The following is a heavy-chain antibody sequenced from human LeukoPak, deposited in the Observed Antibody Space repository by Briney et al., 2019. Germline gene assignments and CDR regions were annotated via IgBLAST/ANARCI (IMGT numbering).Heavy chain of an antibody. D-gene: IGHD3/OR15-3a*01. V-gene: IGHV4-39*01. CDR1: GVSISSSNSY. J-gene: IGHJ1*01. CDR2: IYYSGNT. CDR3: ARQTGSGLFILP. Sequence: SETLSLTCTVSGVSISSSNSYWGWIRQPPGKGLEWIGSIYYSGNTYYNASLKSQVSISVDTSKNQFSLRLTSVTAADTAVYYCARQTGSGLFILPGGQGTLVTVSS.